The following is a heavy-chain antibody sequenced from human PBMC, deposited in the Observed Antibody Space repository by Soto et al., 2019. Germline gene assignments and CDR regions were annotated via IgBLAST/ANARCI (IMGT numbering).Heavy chain of an antibody. V-gene: IGHV3-23*01. CDR2: FSGPAGGT. Sequence: GGSLRLSCAASGFTFSRDAMSWVRQAPGKGLEWGSTFSGPAGGTYYADSVKGRFTISRDNFKNTLYLHMSSLRAADTAAYYCAKGRISTTTYTSFDSRGQGTLVNGSS. D-gene: IGHD1-26*01. CDR1: GFTFSRDA. J-gene: IGHJ5*01. CDR3: AKGRISTTTYTSFDS.